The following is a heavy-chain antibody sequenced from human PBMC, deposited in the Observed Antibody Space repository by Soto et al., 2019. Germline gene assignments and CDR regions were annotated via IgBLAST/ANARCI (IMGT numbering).Heavy chain of an antibody. V-gene: IGHV5-51*01. CDR3: ARRYCSGGSCSQSLYYFDY. Sequence: GESLKISCKGSGYSFTSYWIGWVRQMPGKGLEWMGIIYPGDSDTRYSPSFQGQVTISAVKSISTAYLQWSSLKASDTAMYYCARRYCSGGSCSQSLYYFDYWGQGTLVTVSS. CDR1: GYSFTSYW. J-gene: IGHJ4*02. CDR2: IYPGDSDT. D-gene: IGHD2-15*01.